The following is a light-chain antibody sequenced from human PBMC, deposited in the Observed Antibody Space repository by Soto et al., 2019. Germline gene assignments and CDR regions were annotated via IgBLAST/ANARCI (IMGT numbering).Light chain of an antibody. CDR2: EVS. Sequence: SALTQPASVSGSPGQSITISCTGTSSDIGGYNYVSWYQQHPGNPPKLMIYEVSNRPSGVSNRFSGSKSGNTASLTISGLQAEDEADYYCSSHTTSNTQVFGGGTQLTVL. CDR1: SSDIGGYNY. CDR3: SSHTTSNTQV. V-gene: IGLV2-14*01. J-gene: IGLJ3*02.